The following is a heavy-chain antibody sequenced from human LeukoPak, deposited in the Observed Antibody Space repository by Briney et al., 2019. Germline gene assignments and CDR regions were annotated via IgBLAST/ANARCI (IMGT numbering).Heavy chain of an antibody. Sequence: GGSLRLSCAASGFTFDDYGMSWVRQAPGKGLEWVSGINWNGGSTGYADSVKGRFTISRDNAKNSLYLQMNSLRAEDTALYYCARDGGYCSGGSCYRYSDYWGQGTLVTVSS. CDR1: GFTFDDYG. D-gene: IGHD2-15*01. J-gene: IGHJ4*02. CDR3: ARDGGYCSGGSCYRYSDY. V-gene: IGHV3-20*04. CDR2: INWNGGST.